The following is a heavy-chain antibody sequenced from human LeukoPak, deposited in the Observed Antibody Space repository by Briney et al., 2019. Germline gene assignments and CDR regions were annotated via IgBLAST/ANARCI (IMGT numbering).Heavy chain of an antibody. CDR1: GGTFSSYA. Sequence: ASVKVSCKASGGTFSSYAISWVRQAPGQGLEWMGGIIPIFGTANYAQKFQGRVTITADESTSTAHMELSSLRSEDTAVYYCAREGDCSGGSCPYWYLDLWGRGTLVTVSS. D-gene: IGHD2-15*01. CDR2: IIPIFGTA. CDR3: AREGDCSGGSCPYWYLDL. V-gene: IGHV1-69*13. J-gene: IGHJ2*01.